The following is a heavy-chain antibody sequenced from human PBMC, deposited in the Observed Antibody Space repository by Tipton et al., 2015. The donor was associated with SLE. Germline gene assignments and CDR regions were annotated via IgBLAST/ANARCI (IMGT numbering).Heavy chain of an antibody. CDR1: GFTFSDYY. D-gene: IGHD7-27*01. CDR3: ARDKLGIWYFDL. CDR2: ISSSGSTI. J-gene: IGHJ2*01. Sequence: SLRLSCAASGFTFSDYYMSWIRQAPGKGLEWVSYISSSGSTIYYADSVKGRFTISRDSAKNSLYLQMNSLRAEDTAVYYCARDKLGIWYFDLWGRGTLVTVSS. V-gene: IGHV3-11*01.